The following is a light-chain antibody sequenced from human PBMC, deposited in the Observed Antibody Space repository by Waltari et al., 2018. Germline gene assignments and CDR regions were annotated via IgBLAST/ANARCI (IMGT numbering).Light chain of an antibody. Sequence: QSALTQPASVSGSPGQSITISCTGTTSDVGSYNLVSWYQQHPGEVPKLIIYEGNKRPSGVSNRFSGSKSVNTASLTISGLQPEDEADYYCCSYGGASIRIVAGGTKVTVL. CDR2: EGN. V-gene: IGLV2-23*01. J-gene: IGLJ2*01. CDR3: CSYGGASIRI. CDR1: TSDVGSYNL.